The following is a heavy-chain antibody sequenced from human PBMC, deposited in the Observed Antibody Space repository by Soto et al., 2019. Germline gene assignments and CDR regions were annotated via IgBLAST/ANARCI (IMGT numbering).Heavy chain of an antibody. CDR3: AKPAESSSKRGGYFDY. CDR2: ISGSGGST. D-gene: IGHD6-13*01. CDR1: GFTFSSYA. J-gene: IGHJ4*02. V-gene: IGHV3-23*01. Sequence: PGGSLRLSCAASGFTFSSYAMSWVRQAPGKGLEWVSAISGSGGSTYYADSVKGRFTISRDNSKNTLYLQMNSLRAEDTAVYYCAKPAESSSKRGGYFDYWGQGTLVTVSS.